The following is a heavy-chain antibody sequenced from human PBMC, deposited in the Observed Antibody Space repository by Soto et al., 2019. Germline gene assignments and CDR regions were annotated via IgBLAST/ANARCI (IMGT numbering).Heavy chain of an antibody. CDR1: GFTFSSYD. J-gene: IGHJ3*02. Sequence: PVGSLRLSCAASGFTFSSYDMHWVRQATGKGLEWVSAIGTAGDTYYPGSVKGRFTISRENAKNSLYLQMNSLRAGDTAVYYCARGRSPSGAFDIWGQGTMVTVSS. V-gene: IGHV3-13*01. CDR2: IGTAGDT. CDR3: ARGRSPSGAFDI.